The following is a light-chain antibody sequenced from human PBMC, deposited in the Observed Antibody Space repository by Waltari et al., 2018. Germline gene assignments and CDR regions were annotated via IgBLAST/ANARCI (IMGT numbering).Light chain of an antibody. J-gene: IGKJ2*01. Sequence: DVEMTQYPLSLPVTLGQPASISCRSSQSLVHSDGKPYLYWFQQRPGQAPRRLIYKVFNRGAGVPDRFIGSGSGADFTLKISRVEAEDVVVYYCMQGTHWPYTFGQGTKLETK. CDR3: MQGTHWPYT. V-gene: IGKV2-30*02. CDR2: KVF. CDR1: QSLVHSDGKPY.